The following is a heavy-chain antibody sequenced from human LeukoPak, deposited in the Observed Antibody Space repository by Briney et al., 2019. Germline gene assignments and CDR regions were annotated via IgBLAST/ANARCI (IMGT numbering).Heavy chain of an antibody. CDR2: IYYSGST. V-gene: IGHV4-39*01. CDR3: ARQGAYYDILTGYHWYFDL. J-gene: IGHJ2*01. CDR1: GGSISSSSYY. D-gene: IGHD3-9*01. Sequence: PETLSLTCTVSGGSISSSSYYWGWIRQPPGKGLEWIGSIYYSGSTYNNPSLKSRVTISVDTSKNQFSLKLSSVTAADTAVYYCARQGAYYDILTGYHWYFDLWGRGTLVTVSS.